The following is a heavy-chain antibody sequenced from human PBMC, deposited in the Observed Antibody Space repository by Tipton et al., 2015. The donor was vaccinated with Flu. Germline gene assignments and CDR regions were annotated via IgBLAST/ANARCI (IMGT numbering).Heavy chain of an antibody. J-gene: IGHJ4*02. CDR2: INPNSGVT. Sequence: QLVQSGAEVKEPGASVKVSCKTSGYPFTAYYLHWVRQAPGQGPEWMGWINPNSGVTNYAQKFQGRVTLTRDTSISTAYMEVARLTFDDTAVYYCARGEKATIPFFNFWGQGILVTVSS. CDR1: GYPFTAYY. D-gene: IGHD5-24*01. V-gene: IGHV1-2*02. CDR3: ARGEKATIPFFNF.